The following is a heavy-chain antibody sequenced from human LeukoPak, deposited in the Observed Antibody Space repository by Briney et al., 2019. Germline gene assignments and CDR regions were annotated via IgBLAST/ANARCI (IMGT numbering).Heavy chain of an antibody. CDR2: FDPENGET. Sequence: ASVKASCKVSGYTLTELSMHWVRQAPGKGLEWMGGFDPENGETIYAQKFQGRVTMTEDTSTDTAYMELSSLRSEDTAVYYCATDRYGRTGIFDYWGQGTLVTVSS. CDR3: ATDRYGRTGIFDY. CDR1: GYTLTELS. J-gene: IGHJ4*02. V-gene: IGHV1-24*01. D-gene: IGHD5-18*01.